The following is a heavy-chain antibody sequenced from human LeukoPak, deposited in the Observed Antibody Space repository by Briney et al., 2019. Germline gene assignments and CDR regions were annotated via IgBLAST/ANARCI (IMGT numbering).Heavy chain of an antibody. V-gene: IGHV1-18*01. CDR1: GYTFTSYG. CDR2: ISAYNGNT. Sequence: GASVNVSRKASGYTFTSYGISWVRQAPAQGLEWMGWISAYNGNTNYAQKLQGRVTMTTDTSTSTDYMELRSLRSDDTAVYYCARGAGYCSSTSCYVFSVDYYYYGMDVWGQGTTVTVSS. CDR3: ARGAGYCSSTSCYVFSVDYYYYGMDV. J-gene: IGHJ6*02. D-gene: IGHD2-2*01.